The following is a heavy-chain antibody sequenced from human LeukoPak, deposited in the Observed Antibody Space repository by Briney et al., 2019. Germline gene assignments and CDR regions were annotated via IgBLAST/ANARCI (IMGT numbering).Heavy chain of an antibody. V-gene: IGHV3-23*01. Sequence: PGGSLRLSCTASGFTFSNYAMSWVRQAPGKGLEWVSSLSDNGGSPYYADPVKGRFTISRDNSKTPLYLHMNSLRVEDTAVYYCAKYPETYSSRWFESWRRGPLVSVSS. D-gene: IGHD2-21*01. CDR2: LSDNGGSP. CDR1: GFTFSNYA. J-gene: IGHJ5*01. CDR3: AKYPETYSSRWFES.